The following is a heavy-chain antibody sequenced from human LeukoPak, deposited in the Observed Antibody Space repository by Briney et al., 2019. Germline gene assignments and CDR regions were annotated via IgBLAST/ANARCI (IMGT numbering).Heavy chain of an antibody. CDR1: GFTFSYYS. D-gene: IGHD2-21*01. Sequence: PGGSLRLSCAASGFTFSYYSMNWVRQAPGKGLEWISYVRSSGGTIYYADSVKGRFTISRDDAKDSLYLQMNSLRDEDTAVYYCVRPNTRGEYGMDVWGQGTTVTVSS. CDR3: VRPNTRGEYGMDV. J-gene: IGHJ6*02. CDR2: VRSSGGTI. V-gene: IGHV3-48*02.